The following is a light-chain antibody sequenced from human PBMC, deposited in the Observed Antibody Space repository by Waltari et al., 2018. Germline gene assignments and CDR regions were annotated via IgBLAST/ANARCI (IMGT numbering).Light chain of an antibody. Sequence: AIQLTQSPSSLSASVGHRVTITCRASQGINSALAWYQQKPGKAPKLLIYDASSLESGVPSRFSGSGYGTDFTLTISSLQPEDFATYYCQQFKSFLITFGQGTRLEIK. CDR3: QQFKSFLIT. CDR1: QGINSA. V-gene: IGKV1-13*02. J-gene: IGKJ5*01. CDR2: DAS.